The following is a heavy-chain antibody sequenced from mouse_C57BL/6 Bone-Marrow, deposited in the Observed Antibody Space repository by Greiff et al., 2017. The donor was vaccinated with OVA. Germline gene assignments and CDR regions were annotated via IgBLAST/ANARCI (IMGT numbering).Heavy chain of an antibody. CDR2: IYPSDSET. J-gene: IGHJ1*03. Sequence: QVQLQQPGAELVRPGSSVKLSCKASGYTFTSYWMDWVKQRPGQGLEWIGNIYPSDSETHYNQKFKDKATLTVDKSSSTAYMQLSSLTSEDSAVYYCAREECGYWYCDVWGTGTTITVSS. CDR3: AREECGYWYCDV. V-gene: IGHV1-61*01. CDR1: GYTFTSYW.